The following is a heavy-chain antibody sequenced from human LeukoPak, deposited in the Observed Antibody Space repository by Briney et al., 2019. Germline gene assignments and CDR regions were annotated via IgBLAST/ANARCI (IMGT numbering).Heavy chain of an antibody. V-gene: IGHV3-53*01. CDR1: GFTVSSNY. D-gene: IGHD2-2*01. CDR3: ARDLRYCSSTSCQH. CDR2: IYSGGSA. Sequence: GGSLRLSCAASGFTVSSNYMSWVRQAPGKGLEWVSIIYSGGSAYYADSAKGRFTISRDNSKNTLYLQMNSLRAEDTAVYYCARDLRYCSSTSCQHWGRGTLVTVSS. J-gene: IGHJ4*02.